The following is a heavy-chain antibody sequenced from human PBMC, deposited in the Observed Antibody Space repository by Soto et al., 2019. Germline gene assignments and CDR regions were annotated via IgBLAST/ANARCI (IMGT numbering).Heavy chain of an antibody. CDR3: ARGVAGSGFDL. CDR2: IYYRSNWGH. J-gene: IGHJ4*02. V-gene: IGHV6-1*01. CDR1: GDSVPSNTPP. Sequence: PSQTLSLTYAISGDSVPSNTPPWNWIRSSPSRGLEWLGRIYYRSNWGHDYAVSVKSRITVNPDTSKNHFSLQLNSVTPDDTAVYYCARGVAGSGFDLWGQGTLVTVSS. D-gene: IGHD6-19*01.